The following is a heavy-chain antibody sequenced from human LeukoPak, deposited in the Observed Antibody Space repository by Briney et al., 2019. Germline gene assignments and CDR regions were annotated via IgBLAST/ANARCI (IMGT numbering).Heavy chain of an antibody. Sequence: GGSLRLSCASSVHNFSCYALSWVRQATGKGPELVSSTSRSCELTLYADSVKGRFTISRDNANRTLHLQMNSLRAEDTAVYYCAKDRPNYYGSDGLYYRRSGDYWGQGTLVTVSS. D-gene: IGHD3-22*01. CDR3: AKDRPNYYGSDGLYYRRSGDY. V-gene: IGHV3-23*01. J-gene: IGHJ4*02. CDR2: TSRSCELT. CDR1: VHNFSCYA.